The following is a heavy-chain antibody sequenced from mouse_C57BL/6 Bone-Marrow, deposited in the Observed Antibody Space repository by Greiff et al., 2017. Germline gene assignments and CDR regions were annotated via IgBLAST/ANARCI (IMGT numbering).Heavy chain of an antibody. CDR1: GYAFTNYL. J-gene: IGHJ3*01. CDR2: INPGSGGT. V-gene: IGHV1-54*01. Sequence: VQLQQSGAELVRPGTSVKVSCKASGYAFTNYLIEWVKQRPGQGLEWIGVINPGSGGTTYNEKFKGKATLTADKSSSTAYMQLSSLTSEDSAVYFCAREEENYYGSSPLFAYWGQGTLVTVSA. D-gene: IGHD1-1*01. CDR3: AREEENYYGSSPLFAY.